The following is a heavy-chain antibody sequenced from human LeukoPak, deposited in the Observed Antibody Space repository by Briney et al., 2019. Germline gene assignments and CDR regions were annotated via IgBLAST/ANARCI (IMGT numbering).Heavy chain of an antibody. CDR3: ARESPRVRVEGGDFDY. D-gene: IGHD3-16*01. CDR2: IWNDGSNK. CDR1: GFTFISSG. V-gene: IGHV3-33*01. J-gene: IGHJ4*02. Sequence: PGRNLRFSCAAYGFTFISSGRDRVGQAPGKGWRWVAVIWNDGSNKYQADSVKGRFTISRDNSKNTLYLQMNSLRAEDTAVYYCARESPRVRVEGGDFDYWGQGTLVTVS.